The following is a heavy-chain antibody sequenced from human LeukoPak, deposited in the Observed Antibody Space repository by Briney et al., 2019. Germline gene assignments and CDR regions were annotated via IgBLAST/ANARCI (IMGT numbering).Heavy chain of an antibody. D-gene: IGHD1-26*01. Sequence: ASVKVSCKASGYTFTGYYMHWVRQAPGQGLEWMGWINPNSGGTNYAQKFQGRVTMTRDTSISTAYMELSRLRSDDTAVYYCASPLPSDSGSYLFDYWGQGTLVTVSS. V-gene: IGHV1-2*02. CDR2: INPNSGGT. CDR1: GYTFTGYY. J-gene: IGHJ4*02. CDR3: ASPLPSDSGSYLFDY.